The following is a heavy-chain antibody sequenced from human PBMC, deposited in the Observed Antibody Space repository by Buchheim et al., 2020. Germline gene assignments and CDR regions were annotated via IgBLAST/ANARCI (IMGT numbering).Heavy chain of an antibody. J-gene: IGHJ6*02. Sequence: EVQLLESGGGLVQPGGSLRLSCVGSGFTFSSYAMSWVRQAPGKGLEWVSVFSGSGGTTYYADSVRGRFTISRDNSKNTLYLQMNSLRAEDTAVYYCAKARESSYYYYGMDVWGQGTT. CDR2: FSGSGGTT. D-gene: IGHD5-24*01. CDR1: GFTFSSYA. CDR3: AKARESSYYYYGMDV. V-gene: IGHV3-23*01.